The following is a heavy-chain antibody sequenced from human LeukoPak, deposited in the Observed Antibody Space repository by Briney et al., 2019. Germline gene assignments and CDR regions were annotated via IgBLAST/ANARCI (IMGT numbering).Heavy chain of an antibody. CDR2: IIPIFGTA. CDR3: ARARYCSSANCYAHPNWFDP. D-gene: IGHD2-2*01. V-gene: IGHV1-69*13. CDR1: GGTFSSDA. Sequence: ASVKVSCNASGGTFSSDAISWVRQAPGQGLEWMEGIIPIFGTANYAQKFQGRVTITADESTSTAYMELSSLRSEDTAVYYCARARYCSSANCYAHPNWFDPWGQGTLVTVFS. J-gene: IGHJ5*02.